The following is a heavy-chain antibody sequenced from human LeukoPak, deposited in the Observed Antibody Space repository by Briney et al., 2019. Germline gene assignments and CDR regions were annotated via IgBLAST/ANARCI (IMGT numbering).Heavy chain of an antibody. CDR3: ASRPRTYSSGWYYFDY. V-gene: IGHV5-51*01. CDR1: GYIFTSYW. CDR2: IYPGDSDT. Sequence: GASLQISCKGSGYIFTSYWIGWVRQLPGKGLEWMGIIYPGDSDTRYSPSFQGQVTISADKSISTAYLQWSSLKASDTAMYYCASRPRTYSSGWYYFDYWGQGTLVTVSS. J-gene: IGHJ4*02. D-gene: IGHD6-19*01.